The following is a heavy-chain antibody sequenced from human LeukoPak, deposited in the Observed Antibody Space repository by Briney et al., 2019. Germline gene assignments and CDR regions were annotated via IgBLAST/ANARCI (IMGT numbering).Heavy chain of an antibody. CDR2: ISGSGGST. Sequence: SCKASGYTFTSYYMHWVRQAPGKGLEWVSAISGSGGSTYYADSVKGRFTISRDNSKNTLYLQMNSLRAEDTAVYYCAKGSYSSSWFVSFDYWGQGTLVTVSS. J-gene: IGHJ4*02. V-gene: IGHV3-23*01. CDR1: GYTFTSYY. CDR3: AKGSYSSSWFVSFDY. D-gene: IGHD6-13*01.